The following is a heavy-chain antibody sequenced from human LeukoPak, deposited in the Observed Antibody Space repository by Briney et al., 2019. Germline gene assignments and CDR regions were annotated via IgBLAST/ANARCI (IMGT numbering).Heavy chain of an antibody. V-gene: IGHV3-23*01. CDR2: ISGSGGTT. D-gene: IGHD5-12*01. J-gene: IGHJ4*02. CDR1: GFTFSNYA. Sequence: QTGGSLRLSCATSGFTFSNYAVSWVRQAPGKGLEWVSSISGSGGTTYYADSVKGRFTISRDNSKNTLYLQMNSLRAEDTAVYYCAKDPYRASSGLVDYWGQGTLVTVSS. CDR3: AKDPYRASSGLVDY.